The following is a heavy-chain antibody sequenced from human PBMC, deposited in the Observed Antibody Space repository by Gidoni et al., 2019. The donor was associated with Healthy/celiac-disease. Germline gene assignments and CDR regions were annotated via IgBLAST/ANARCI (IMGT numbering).Heavy chain of an antibody. CDR3: AREDYDFWSGYSYGFDI. J-gene: IGHJ3*02. CDR1: GFPFSDYY. D-gene: IGHD3-3*01. CDR2: ISSSGSTI. Sequence: QVQLVESGGGLVKPGGSLRLSCAASGFPFSDYYMSWIRQAPGKGLEWVSYISSSGSTIYSADSVKGRFTISRDNAKNSLYLQMNSLRAEDTAVYYCAREDYDFWSGYSYGFDIWGQGTMVTVSS. V-gene: IGHV3-11*01.